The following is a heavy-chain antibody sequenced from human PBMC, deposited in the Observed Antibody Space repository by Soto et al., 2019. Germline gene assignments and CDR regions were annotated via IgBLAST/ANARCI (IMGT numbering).Heavy chain of an antibody. V-gene: IGHV4-59*01. CDR2: IYYSGST. CDR3: ARDSNYYGSGSYDY. J-gene: IGHJ4*02. D-gene: IGHD3-10*01. CDR1: GGSISSYY. Sequence: SETLSLTCTVSGGSISSYYWSWIRQPPGKGLEWIGYIYYSGSTNYNPSLKSRVTISVDTSKNQFSLKLSSVTAADTAVYYCARDSNYYGSGSYDYWGQGTLVTVSS.